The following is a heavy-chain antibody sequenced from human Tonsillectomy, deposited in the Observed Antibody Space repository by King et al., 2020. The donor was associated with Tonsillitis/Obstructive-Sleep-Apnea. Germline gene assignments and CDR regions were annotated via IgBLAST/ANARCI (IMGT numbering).Heavy chain of an antibody. V-gene: IGHV1-2*04. CDR2: INPNSGGT. J-gene: IGHJ4*02. D-gene: IGHD2-15*01. CDR3: ARGEVVVASYYFYY. Sequence: QLVQSGAEVKKPGASVKVSCKASGYTFTGYYMHWVRQAPGQGLEWMGWINPNSGGTKYAQKFQGWVTMTRDTSISTAYMELSRLRSDDTAVYYCARGEVVVASYYFYYWGQGTLVTVSS. CDR1: GYTFTGYY.